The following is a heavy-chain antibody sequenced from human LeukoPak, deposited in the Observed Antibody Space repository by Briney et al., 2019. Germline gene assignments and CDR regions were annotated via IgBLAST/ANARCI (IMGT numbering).Heavy chain of an antibody. Sequence: RTYYRSKWYNDYAVSVKSRITINPDTSKNQFSLQLNSVTPEDTAVYYCAREGSSWSRFDYWGQGTLVTVSS. J-gene: IGHJ4*02. CDR2: TYYRSKWYN. V-gene: IGHV6-1*01. CDR3: AREGSSWSRFDY. D-gene: IGHD6-13*01.